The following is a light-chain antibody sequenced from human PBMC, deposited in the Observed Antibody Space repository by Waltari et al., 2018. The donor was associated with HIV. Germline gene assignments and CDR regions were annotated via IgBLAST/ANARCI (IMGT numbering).Light chain of an antibody. Sequence: QSVLTQPPSVSAAPGQKVSVSCSGSSSNIGNNYVSWYQHLPGTAPKLLIYDNNNRPSAIPDRCPGSKSGTSTTLDITGLQTGDEADYYCGTWDSSLSAGVFGGGTKVTVL. J-gene: IGLJ3*02. CDR1: SSNIGNNY. V-gene: IGLV1-51*01. CDR3: GTWDSSLSAGV. CDR2: DNN.